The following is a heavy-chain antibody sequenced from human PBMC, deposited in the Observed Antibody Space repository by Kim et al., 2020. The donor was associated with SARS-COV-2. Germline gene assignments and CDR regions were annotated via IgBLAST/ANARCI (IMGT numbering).Heavy chain of an antibody. V-gene: IGHV3-74*01. CDR1: GFTFNRYW. J-gene: IGHJ4*02. D-gene: IGHD3-22*01. Sequence: GGSLRLSCVASGFTFNRYWMHWVRQGPGKGLVWASRINNDGTTTNYADSVKGRFTISRDNAKNTLYLQMNSLRVEDTAVYYCARRYYDSSGVYFFDYWGQGTLVTVSS. CDR3: ARRYYDSSGVYFFDY. CDR2: INNDGTTT.